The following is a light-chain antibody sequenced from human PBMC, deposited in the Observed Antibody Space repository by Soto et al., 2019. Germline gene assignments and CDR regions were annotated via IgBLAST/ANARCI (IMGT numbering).Light chain of an antibody. V-gene: IGKV3-20*01. CDR3: QKYTSAPRIT. CDR1: QSVSSSY. J-gene: IGKJ3*01. CDR2: GAS. Sequence: EIVLTQSPGTLSLSPGERATLSCRASQSVSSSYLAWYQQKPGQAPRLLIYGASSRATGIPDRFSGSGSGTDFTLTISRLEPEDVATYYCQKYTSAPRITFGPGTKVDIK.